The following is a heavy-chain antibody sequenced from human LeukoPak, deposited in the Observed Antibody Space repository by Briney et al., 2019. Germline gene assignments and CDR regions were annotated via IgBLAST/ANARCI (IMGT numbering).Heavy chain of an antibody. J-gene: IGHJ5*02. D-gene: IGHD2-2*01. CDR1: GYTFTGYY. CDR3: ARQDSNTCGP. Sequence: ASVKVSCKASGYTFTGYYMHWVRQAPGQGLEWMGWINPNSGDTNYAQIFQGRVTMTRDTSISTACMELSSLRSDDTAVYYCARQDSNTCGPWGQGTLVTVSS. V-gene: IGHV1-2*02. CDR2: INPNSGDT.